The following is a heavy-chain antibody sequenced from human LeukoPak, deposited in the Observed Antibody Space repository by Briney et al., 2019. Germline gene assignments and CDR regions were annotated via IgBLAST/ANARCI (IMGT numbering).Heavy chain of an antibody. CDR2: ISSSGSTI. D-gene: IGHD5-12*01. Sequence: GGSLRLFCAASGFTFSSYEMNWVRQAPGKGLEWVSYISSSGSTIYYADSVKGRFTISRDNAKNSLYLQMNSLRAEDTAVYYCARDRGYSGYDHWGQGTLVTVSS. CDR1: GFTFSSYE. CDR3: ARDRGYSGYDH. J-gene: IGHJ5*02. V-gene: IGHV3-48*03.